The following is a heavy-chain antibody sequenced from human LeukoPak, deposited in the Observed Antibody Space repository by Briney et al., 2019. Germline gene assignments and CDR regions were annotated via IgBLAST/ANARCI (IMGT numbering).Heavy chain of an antibody. J-gene: IGHJ5*02. CDR1: GFSFNMAW. D-gene: IGHD3-10*01. Sequence: GGSLRLSCAASGFSFNMAWMHWVRQAPGKGLVWVARITSDGSVTTYADSVRGRFTISRDNAKNTLYLQMNSLSAEDTAVYYCTGDSSVAFGSGRVSWIDPWGQGTLVTVSS. CDR2: ITSDGSVT. CDR3: TGDSSVAFGSGRVSWIDP. V-gene: IGHV3-74*01.